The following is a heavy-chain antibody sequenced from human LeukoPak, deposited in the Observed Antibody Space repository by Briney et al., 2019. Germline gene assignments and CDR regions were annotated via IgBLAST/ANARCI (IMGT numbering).Heavy chain of an antibody. CDR3: ARAGGSWYNLYNWFDP. D-gene: IGHD6-13*01. CDR2: ISGSSSYI. CDR1: GFTFSSYS. J-gene: IGHJ5*02. V-gene: IGHV3-21*01. Sequence: GGSLRLSCAASGFTFSSYSMNWIRQAPGKGLEWVSSISGSSSYIYYAASVKGRFTNSRDNAKNSLYLQMNSLRAEDTAVYYCARAGGSWYNLYNWFDPWGQGTLVTVSS.